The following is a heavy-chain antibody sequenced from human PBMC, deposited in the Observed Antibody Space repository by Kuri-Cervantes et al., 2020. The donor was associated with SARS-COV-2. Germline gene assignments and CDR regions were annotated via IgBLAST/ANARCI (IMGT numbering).Heavy chain of an antibody. J-gene: IGHJ5*02. CDR1: GTAFSSFA. CDR2: TIPIFGSP. CDR3: ASRMGDLTRYTWYKWFDP. Sequence: SVKVSCKASGTAFSSFAINWVRQAPGQGLEWMGGTIPIFGSPIYAQKFQGRLSITADESTSSVRMELSSLSSQDTAIYYCASRMGDLTRYTWYKWFDPWGQGTLVTVSS. D-gene: IGHD1-1*01. V-gene: IGHV1-69*13.